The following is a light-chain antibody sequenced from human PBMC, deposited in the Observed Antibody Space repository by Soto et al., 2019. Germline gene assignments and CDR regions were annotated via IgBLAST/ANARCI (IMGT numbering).Light chain of an antibody. V-gene: IGKV1-39*01. J-gene: IGKJ2*01. CDR3: QQSYTIPYT. Sequence: DIQMTQSPSSLAASVGDGVTLNCRASQSISTNLNWNQQKPGKAPKLLIFAASSLHSGVPSRLSGSGSGTDFTLTISSLQPEDFATYFCQQSYTIPYTFGQGTKLEIK. CDR1: QSISTN. CDR2: AAS.